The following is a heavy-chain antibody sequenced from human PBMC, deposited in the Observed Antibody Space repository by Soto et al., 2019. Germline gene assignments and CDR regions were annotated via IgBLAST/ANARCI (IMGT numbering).Heavy chain of an antibody. J-gene: IGHJ4*02. CDR2: IWYDGSNK. D-gene: IGHD2-21*02. CDR3: ARVGMTADYLFDY. Sequence: QVQLVESGGGVVQPGRSLRLSCAASGFTFSSYGMHWVRQAPGKGLEWVAVIWYDGSNKYYADSVKGRFTISRDNSKNTLYLQMNSLRAEDTAVYYCARVGMTADYLFDYWGQGTLVTVSS. CDR1: GFTFSSYG. V-gene: IGHV3-33*01.